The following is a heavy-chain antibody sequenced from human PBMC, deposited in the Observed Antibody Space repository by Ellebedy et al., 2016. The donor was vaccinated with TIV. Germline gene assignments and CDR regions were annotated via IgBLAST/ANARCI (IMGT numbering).Heavy chain of an antibody. CDR2: SSGYNGNT. CDR3: ARDRRRIVRFLEWFGDRNYGMDV. Sequence: AASVKVSCKASSYTFTNYGLTWVRQAPGQGLEWMGWSSGYNGNTNYAQKLQGRVTMTTDTSTCTAYMELTSLRSDDTAVYYCARDRRRIVRFLEWFGDRNYGMDVWGQGTTVTVSS. CDR1: SYTFTNYG. J-gene: IGHJ6*02. D-gene: IGHD3-3*01. V-gene: IGHV1-18*01.